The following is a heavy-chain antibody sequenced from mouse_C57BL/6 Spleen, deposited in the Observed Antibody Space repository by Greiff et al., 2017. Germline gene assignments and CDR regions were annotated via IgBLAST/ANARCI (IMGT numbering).Heavy chain of an antibody. CDR2: ISRGSSTI. CDR1: GFTFSDYG. D-gene: IGHD1-1*01. Sequence: EVQVVESGGGLVKPGGSLKLSCAASGFTFSDYGMHWVRQAPEKGLEWVAYISRGSSTIYYADTVKGRFTISSDNAKNTLFRQMTSLRSEDTAMEYGARRTTVVATDYAMDYGGQGTSGTVSA. CDR3: ARRTTVVATDYAMDY. V-gene: IGHV5-17*01. J-gene: IGHJ4*01.